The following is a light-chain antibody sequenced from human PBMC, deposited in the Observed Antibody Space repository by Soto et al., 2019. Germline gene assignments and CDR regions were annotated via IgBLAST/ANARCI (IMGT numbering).Light chain of an antibody. Sequence: EIMLTQSPGTLSLSPGERATLSCRASQSVNSIYLAWYQQMPGQGPRVLIYGASSRDTGIPDRFSGSGSGTDFTLTISRLEPEDFAVYDCEQYDNCPRTFGQGNNVEIK. CDR3: EQYDNCPRT. J-gene: IGKJ1*01. CDR2: GAS. V-gene: IGKV3-20*01. CDR1: QSVNSIY.